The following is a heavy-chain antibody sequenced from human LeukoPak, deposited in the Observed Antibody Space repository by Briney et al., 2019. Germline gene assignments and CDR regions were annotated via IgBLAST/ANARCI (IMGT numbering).Heavy chain of an antibody. D-gene: IGHD5-24*01. Sequence: PSETLSLTCAVYGGSFSGYYWSWIRQPPGKGLEWIGEINHSGSTNYNPSLKSRVTISVDTSKNQFSLKLSSVTAADTAVYYCARERWLQFAFDYWGQGTLVTVSS. V-gene: IGHV4-34*01. CDR1: GGSFSGYY. CDR3: ARERWLQFAFDY. J-gene: IGHJ4*02. CDR2: INHSGST.